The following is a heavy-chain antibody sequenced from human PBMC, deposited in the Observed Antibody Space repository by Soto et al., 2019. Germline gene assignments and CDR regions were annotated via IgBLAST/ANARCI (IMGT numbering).Heavy chain of an antibody. CDR2: IVPLFRTT. CDR3: ARDQSGADLGSPDY. J-gene: IGHJ4*02. CDR1: GGTFSSYA. D-gene: IGHD5-12*01. V-gene: IGHV1-69*06. Sequence: QVQLVQSGAEAKKPGSSVKVSCKTSGGTFSSYAISWVRQAPGQGLEWMGGIVPLFRTTNYAQKFQGRVTITADTSTYTVYMELSGLRSGDTAVYFCARDQSGADLGSPDYWGQGTLVTVSS.